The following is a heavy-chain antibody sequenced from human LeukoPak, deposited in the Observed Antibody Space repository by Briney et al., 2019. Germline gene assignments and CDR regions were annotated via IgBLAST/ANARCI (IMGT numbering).Heavy chain of an antibody. V-gene: IGHV4-38-2*02. CDR2: IYHSGST. J-gene: IGHJ5*02. Sequence: KPSETLSLTCTVSGYSISSGYYWGWIRQPPGKGLEWIGSIYHSGSTYYNPSLKSRVTISVDTSKNQFSLKLSSVTAADTAVYYCARDPRPVLRFLEWTYNWFDPWGQGTLVTVSS. D-gene: IGHD3-3*01. CDR1: GYSISSGYY. CDR3: ARDPRPVLRFLEWTYNWFDP.